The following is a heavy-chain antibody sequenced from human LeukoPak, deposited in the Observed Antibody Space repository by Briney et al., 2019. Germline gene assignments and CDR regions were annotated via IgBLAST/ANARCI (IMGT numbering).Heavy chain of an antibody. J-gene: IGHJ4*02. V-gene: IGHV3-23*01. D-gene: IGHD6-19*01. Sequence: GGSLRLSCAASGFIFSSYAVSWVRQTPGRGLEWVSTISGSGGSTYYADSVKGRFTISRDNSKNTLYLQMNRLRAEDTAVYFCARVGYNSGWYEYWGQGTLVTVSS. CDR2: ISGSGGST. CDR3: ARVGYNSGWYEY. CDR1: GFIFSSYA.